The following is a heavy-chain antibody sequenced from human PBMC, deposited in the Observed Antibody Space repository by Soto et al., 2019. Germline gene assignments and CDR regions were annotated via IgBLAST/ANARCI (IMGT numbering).Heavy chain of an antibody. CDR3: AKDRDGAAAGPTKFYGMDV. Sequence: EVQLLESGGGLVQPGGSLRLSCAASGFTFSSYVMSWVRQAPGKGLEWVSVISGSGDSTYYADSVRGRFTISRDNSKNTLYLQMNSLRAEDTAVYYFAKDRDGAAAGPTKFYGMDVWGQGTTVTVSS. V-gene: IGHV3-23*01. CDR1: GFTFSSYV. J-gene: IGHJ6*02. D-gene: IGHD6-13*01. CDR2: ISGSGDST.